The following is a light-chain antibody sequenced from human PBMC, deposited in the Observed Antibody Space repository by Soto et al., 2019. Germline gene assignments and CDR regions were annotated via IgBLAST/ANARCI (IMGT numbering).Light chain of an antibody. J-gene: IGLJ2*01. CDR3: SSYVNYNTFVI. V-gene: IGLV2-11*01. CDR2: EVS. CDR1: SSDFGGYNY. Sequence: QSALTQPRSVSGSPGQSVTISCTGTSSDFGGYNYVSWHQQHPGKAPKVIITEVSNRPSGVSNRFSGSKSGNTASLTISGLQAEDEADYYCSSYVNYNTFVIFGGGTKLTVL.